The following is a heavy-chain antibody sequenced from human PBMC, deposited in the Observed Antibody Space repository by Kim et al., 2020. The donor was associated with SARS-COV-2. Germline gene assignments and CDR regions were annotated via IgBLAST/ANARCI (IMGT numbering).Heavy chain of an antibody. Sequence: SETLSLTCTVSGGSISSSSYYWGWIRQPPGKGMEWIGSIYYSGSTYYNPSLKSRVTISVDTSKNQFSLKLSSVTAADTAVYYCARLPVRWLQLKPRADY. CDR2: IYYSGST. CDR3: ARLPVRWLQLKPRADY. J-gene: IGHJ4*01. CDR1: GGSISSSSYY. V-gene: IGHV4-39*01. D-gene: IGHD5-12*01.